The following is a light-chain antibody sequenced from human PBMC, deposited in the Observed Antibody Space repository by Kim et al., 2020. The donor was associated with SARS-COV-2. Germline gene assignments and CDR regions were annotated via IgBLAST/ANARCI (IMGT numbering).Light chain of an antibody. J-gene: IGKJ3*01. CDR1: QSISSW. V-gene: IGKV1-5*03. CDR2: KAS. CDR3: QQYNSYL. Sequence: RAASVGDRVTSTCRASQSISSWLAWYQQKPGKAPKLLIYKASSLESGVPSRFSGSGSGTEFTLTISSLQPEDFATYYCQQYNSYLFGPGTKVDIK.